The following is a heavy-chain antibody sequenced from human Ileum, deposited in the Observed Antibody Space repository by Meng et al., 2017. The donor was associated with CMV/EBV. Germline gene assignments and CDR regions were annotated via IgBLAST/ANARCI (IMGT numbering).Heavy chain of an antibody. CDR1: GFAFSSYT. CDR3: ARVRGTERDF. J-gene: IGHJ4*02. Sequence: GESLKISCAASGFAFSSYTMNWVRQVPGKGLEWVSSISSSVTYIFYADSVKGRFTISRDNAKNSLYLQMNSLRAEDTGVYYCARVRGTERDFWGQGTLVTVSS. CDR2: ISSSVTYI. V-gene: IGHV3-21*01. D-gene: IGHD1-1*01.